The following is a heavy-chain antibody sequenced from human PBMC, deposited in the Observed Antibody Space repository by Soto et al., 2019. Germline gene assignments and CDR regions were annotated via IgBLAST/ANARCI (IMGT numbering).Heavy chain of an antibody. Sequence: EVQLLESGGGLVQPGGSLRLSCAASGFTFSSYAMSWVRQAPGKRLEWVSAISGSGGSTYYADSVKGRFTISRDNSKNTLYLQMNSLRAEDTAVYYCAKTSGSYGLADYWGQGTLVTVSS. CDR1: GFTFSSYA. CDR2: ISGSGGST. J-gene: IGHJ4*02. V-gene: IGHV3-23*01. D-gene: IGHD1-26*01. CDR3: AKTSGSYGLADY.